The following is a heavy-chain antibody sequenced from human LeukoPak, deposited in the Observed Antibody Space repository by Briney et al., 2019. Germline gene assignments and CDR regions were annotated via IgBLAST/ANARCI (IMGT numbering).Heavy chain of an antibody. CDR3: ARALSHCLDY. J-gene: IGHJ4*02. CDR1: GFTSGTYW. CDR2: IKQDGSEK. Sequence: TGGSLRLSCAASGFTSGTYWMSWVRQAPGEGLEWVANIKQDGSEKYYVDSVKGRFSISRDNAKKSLYLQMNSLRAEDTAVYYCARALSHCLDYWGQGTLVTVSS. D-gene: IGHD3-16*01. V-gene: IGHV3-7*01.